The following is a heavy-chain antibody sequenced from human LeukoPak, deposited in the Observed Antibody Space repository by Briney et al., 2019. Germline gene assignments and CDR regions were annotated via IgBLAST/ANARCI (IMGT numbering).Heavy chain of an antibody. J-gene: IGHJ5*02. CDR1: GYTFTSYG. CDR3: ARDRVWLLQLWSPEWDNWFDP. Sequence: ASVKVSCKASGYTFTSYGISWVRQAPGQGLEWMGWISAYNGNTNYAQKLQGRVTMTTDTSTSTAYMELRSLRSDDTAVYYCARDRVWLLQLWSPEWDNWFDPWGQGTLVTVSS. D-gene: IGHD5-18*01. V-gene: IGHV1-18*01. CDR2: ISAYNGNT.